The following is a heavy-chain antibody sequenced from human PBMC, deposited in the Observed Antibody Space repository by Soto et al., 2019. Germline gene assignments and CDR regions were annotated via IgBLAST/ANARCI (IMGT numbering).Heavy chain of an antibody. CDR2: ISSSSSYI. Sequence: EVQLVESGGGLVKPGGSLRLSCAASGFTFSSYSMNWVRQAPGKGLEWVSSISSSSSYIYYADSVKGRFTISRDNAKNSLYLQMNSLRAEDTAVYYCARDHPYYYDSSGSRGPFDYWGQGTLVTFSS. CDR3: ARDHPYYYDSSGSRGPFDY. J-gene: IGHJ4*02. V-gene: IGHV3-21*01. CDR1: GFTFSSYS. D-gene: IGHD3-22*01.